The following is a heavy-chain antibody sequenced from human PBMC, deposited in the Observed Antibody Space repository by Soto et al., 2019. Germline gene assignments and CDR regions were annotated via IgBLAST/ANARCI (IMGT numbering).Heavy chain of an antibody. J-gene: IGHJ2*01. D-gene: IGHD6-13*01. Sequence: QVQLQQWGAGLLKPSETLSLTCAVYGGSFSGYYWSWIRQPPGKGLEWIGEINHSGSTNYNPSLKSRVTISVDTSKNQFSLKLSSVTAADTAVYYCARGLPSRGSHKGQLDLRGRGTLVTVSS. CDR3: ARGLPSRGSHKGQLDL. CDR1: GGSFSGYY. V-gene: IGHV4-34*01. CDR2: INHSGST.